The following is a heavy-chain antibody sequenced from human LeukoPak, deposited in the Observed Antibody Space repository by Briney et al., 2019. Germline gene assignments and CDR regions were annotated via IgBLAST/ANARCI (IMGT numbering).Heavy chain of an antibody. CDR2: IKSDGSST. J-gene: IGHJ3*02. V-gene: IGHV3-74*01. Sequence: GGSLRLSCAASGFTFSNYWMHWVRQAPGKGLVWVSRIKSDGSSTSCADSVKGRFTISRDNAKNTLYLQMNSLRAEDTAVYYCARDPWQFAHDAFDIWGRGTMVTVSS. D-gene: IGHD3-10*01. CDR3: ARDPWQFAHDAFDI. CDR1: GFTFSNYW.